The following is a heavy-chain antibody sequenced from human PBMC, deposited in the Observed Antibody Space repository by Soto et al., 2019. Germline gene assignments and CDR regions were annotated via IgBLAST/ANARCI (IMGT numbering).Heavy chain of an antibody. V-gene: IGHV4-34*01. CDR2: INHSGST. D-gene: IGHD2-2*01. Sequence: SETLSLTCAVYGGSFSGYYWRWIRQPPGKGLEWIGEINHSGSTNYNPSLKSRVTISVDTSKNQFSLKLSSVTAADTAVYYCGRVGRVGIVVVPAAKWFDYWGQGTLVTVSS. CDR1: GGSFSGYY. J-gene: IGHJ4*02. CDR3: GRVGRVGIVVVPAAKWFDY.